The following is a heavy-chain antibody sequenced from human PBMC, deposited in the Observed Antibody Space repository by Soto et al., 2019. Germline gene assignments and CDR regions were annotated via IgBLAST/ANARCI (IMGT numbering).Heavy chain of an antibody. J-gene: IGHJ4*02. V-gene: IGHV3-11*01. CDR3: ARTVATMARPFDY. CDR1: GFTFSDYY. D-gene: IGHD5-12*01. CDR2: ISSSGSTI. Sequence: GGSLRLSCAASGFTFSDYYMSWIRQAPGKGLEWVSYISSSGSTIYYADSVKGRFTISRDNAKNSLYLQMNSLRAEDTAVYYCARTVATMARPFDYWGQGTLVTVSS.